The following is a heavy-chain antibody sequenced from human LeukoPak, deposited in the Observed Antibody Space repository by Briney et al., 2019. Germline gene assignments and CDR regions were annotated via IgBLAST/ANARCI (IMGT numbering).Heavy chain of an antibody. CDR2: IYYSGST. CDR1: GGSISSYY. V-gene: IGHV4-59*12. D-gene: IGHD1-26*01. J-gene: IGHJ4*02. CDR3: ARDPGKWEEEFDY. Sequence: TSETLSLTCTVSGGSISSYYWSWIRQPPGKGLEWIGYIYYSGSTSYNPSLKSRVTISVDTSKNQFSLKLNSVTAADTAVYYCARDPGKWEEEFDYWGQGTLVTVSS.